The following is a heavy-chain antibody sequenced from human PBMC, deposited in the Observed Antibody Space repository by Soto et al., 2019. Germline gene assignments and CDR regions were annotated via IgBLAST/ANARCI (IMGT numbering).Heavy chain of an antibody. D-gene: IGHD3-22*01. Sequence: QVQLVQSGAEVKKPGSSVKVSCKASGGTFSSYAISWVRQAPGQGLEWMGGIIPIFGTANYAQKFQGRVTITADESTSTAYMELSSLRSEDTAVYYCARVSNYDSRTWGYYYYGMDVWGQGTTVTVSS. CDR1: GGTFSSYA. CDR3: ARVSNYDSRTWGYYYYGMDV. V-gene: IGHV1-69*12. J-gene: IGHJ6*02. CDR2: IIPIFGTA.